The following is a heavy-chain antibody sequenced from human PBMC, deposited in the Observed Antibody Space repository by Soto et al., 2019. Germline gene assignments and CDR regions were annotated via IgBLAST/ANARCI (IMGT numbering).Heavy chain of an antibody. D-gene: IGHD3-10*01. Sequence: ASVKVSCKASGGTFSSYAISWVRQAPGQGLEWMGGIIPIFGTANYAQKFQGRVTITADKSTSTAYMELSSLRSEDTAVYYCAREVPQFALGMDVWGQGTTVTVSS. CDR2: IIPIFGTA. V-gene: IGHV1-69*06. CDR1: GGTFSSYA. J-gene: IGHJ6*02. CDR3: AREVPQFALGMDV.